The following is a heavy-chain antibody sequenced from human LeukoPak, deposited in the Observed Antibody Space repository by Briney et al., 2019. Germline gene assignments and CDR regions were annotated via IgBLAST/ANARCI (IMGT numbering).Heavy chain of an antibody. D-gene: IGHD3-10*01. CDR1: GGSFSGYY. J-gene: IGHJ4*02. CDR2: INHSGST. CDR3: ARGPRGGVRGAFDY. Sequence: SETLSLTCAVYGGSFSGYYWSWIRQPPGKGLEWIGEINHSGSTNYNPSLKSRVTISVDTSKNQFSLKLSFVTAADTAVYYCARGPRGGVRGAFDYWGQGTLVTVSS. V-gene: IGHV4-34*01.